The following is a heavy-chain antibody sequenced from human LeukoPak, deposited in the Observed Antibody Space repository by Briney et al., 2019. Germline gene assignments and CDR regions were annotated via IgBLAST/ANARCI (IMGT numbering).Heavy chain of an antibody. J-gene: IGHJ5*02. CDR2: FDPENEEI. V-gene: IGHV1-24*01. CDR1: VYLHTKLS. Sequence: ASVKVSRKVCVYLHTKLSMHWVRQARDKGFEWMGRFDPENEEILCVQQFRGRVTMTEAPSTDTAFMELSSLRSEDTAVYYCAVSGKYLLQNWFDPWGQGTLVTVSS. CDR3: AVSGKYLLQNWFDP. D-gene: IGHD3-22*01.